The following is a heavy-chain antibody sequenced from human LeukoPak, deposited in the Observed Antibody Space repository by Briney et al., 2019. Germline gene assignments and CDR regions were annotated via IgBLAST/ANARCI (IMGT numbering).Heavy chain of an antibody. V-gene: IGHV4-34*01. CDR1: GGSFSGYY. CDR2: INHSGST. Sequence: PSETLSLTCAVYGGSFSGYYWSWIRQPPGKGLEWIGEINHSGSTNYNPSLKSRVTISVDTSKNQFSLKLSSVTAADTAVYYCASRVNTAMVTTPFDYWGQGTLVTDSS. D-gene: IGHD5-18*01. J-gene: IGHJ4*02. CDR3: ASRVNTAMVTTPFDY.